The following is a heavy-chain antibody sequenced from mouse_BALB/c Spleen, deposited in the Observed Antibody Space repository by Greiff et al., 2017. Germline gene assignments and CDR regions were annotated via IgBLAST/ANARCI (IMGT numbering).Heavy chain of an antibody. V-gene: IGHV2-9*02. CDR1: GFSLTSYG. CDR3: AREGDYYGSSWYFDV. J-gene: IGHJ1*01. CDR2: IWAGGST. D-gene: IGHD1-1*01. Sequence: VKLQESGPGLVAPSQSLSITCTVSGFSLTSYGVHWVRQPPGKGLEWLGVIWAGGSTNYNSALMSRLSISKDNSKSQVFLKMNSLQTDDTAMYYCAREGDYYGSSWYFDVWGAGTTVTVSS.